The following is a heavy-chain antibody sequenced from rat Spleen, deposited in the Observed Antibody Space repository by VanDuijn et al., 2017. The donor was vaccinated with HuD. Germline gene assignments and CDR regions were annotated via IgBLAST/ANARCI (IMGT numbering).Heavy chain of an antibody. CDR1: GYTITSGY. J-gene: IGHJ2*01. D-gene: IGHD1-11*01. CDR3: ARSLYGGYSDSYYFDY. Sequence: EIQLQESGPGLVKPSQSLSLTCSVTGYTITSGYDWSWFRKFPGNKMEWMGYISYSGSTNYNPSLKSRISITRDTSKNQFFLQLNSVTTEDTATYYCARSLYGGYSDSYYFDYWGQGVMVTVSS. V-gene: IGHV3-4*01. CDR2: ISYSGST.